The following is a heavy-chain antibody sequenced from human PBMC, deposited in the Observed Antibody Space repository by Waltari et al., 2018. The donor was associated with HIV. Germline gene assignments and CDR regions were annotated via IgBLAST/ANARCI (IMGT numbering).Heavy chain of an antibody. CDR2: IYSGGST. CDR3: ASIAYCGGDCYPRGMDV. J-gene: IGHJ6*02. V-gene: IGHV3-66*01. CDR1: GFTASSNS. D-gene: IGHD2-21*02. Sequence: EGQLVEPGGGLVQPGGSLGLPCAASGFTASSNSSTWVRQAPGKGLEWVSVIYSGGSTYYADSVKGRFTISRDNSKNTLYLQMNSLRAEDTAVYYCASIAYCGGDCYPRGMDVWGQGTTVTVSS.